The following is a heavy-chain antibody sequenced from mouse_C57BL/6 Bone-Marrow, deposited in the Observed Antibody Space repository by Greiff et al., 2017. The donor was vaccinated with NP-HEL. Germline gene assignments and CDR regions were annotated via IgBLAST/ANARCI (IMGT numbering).Heavy chain of an antibody. CDR1: GYTFTSYG. CDR2: IYPRSGNT. J-gene: IGHJ3*01. Sequence: VQLKESGAELARPGASVKLSCKASGYTFTSYGISWVKQRTGQGLEWIGEIYPRSGNTYYNEKFKGKATLTADKSSSTAYMELRSLTSEDSAVYFCARRLPPFAYWGQGTLVTVSA. V-gene: IGHV1-81*01. CDR3: ARRLPPFAY. D-gene: IGHD2-4*01.